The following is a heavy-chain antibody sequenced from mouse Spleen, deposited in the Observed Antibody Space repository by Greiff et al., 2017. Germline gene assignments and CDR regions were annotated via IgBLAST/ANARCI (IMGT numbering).Heavy chain of an antibody. Sequence: EVMLVESGGGLVKPGGSLKLSCAASGFTFSDYYMYWVRQTPEKRLEWVATISDGGSYTYYPDSVKGRFTISRDNAKNNLYLQMSSLNSEDTAMYYCARDRGLRRGGFAYWGQGTLVTVSA. CDR1: GFTFSDYY. CDR2: ISDGGSYT. CDR3: ARDRGLRRGGFAY. D-gene: IGHD2-4*01. V-gene: IGHV5-4*02. J-gene: IGHJ3*01.